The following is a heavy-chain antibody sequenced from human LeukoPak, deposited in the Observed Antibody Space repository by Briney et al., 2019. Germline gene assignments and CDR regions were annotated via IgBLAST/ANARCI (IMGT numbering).Heavy chain of an antibody. CDR3: VRARVVVPADSPDYYYYGMDV. Sequence: SETLSLTCTVSGGSISSYYWSWIRQPAGKGLEWIGRIYTSGSTNYNPSLKSRVTMSVDTSKNQFSLKLSSVTAADTAVYYCVRARVVVPADSPDYYYYGMDVWGQGTTVTVSS. CDR1: GGSISSYY. J-gene: IGHJ6*02. CDR2: IYTSGST. V-gene: IGHV4-4*07. D-gene: IGHD2-2*01.